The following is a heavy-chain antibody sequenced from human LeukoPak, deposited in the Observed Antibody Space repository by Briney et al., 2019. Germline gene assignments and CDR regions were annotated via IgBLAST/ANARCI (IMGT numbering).Heavy chain of an antibody. CDR3: ARDVIPDDALDI. D-gene: IGHD3-16*02. V-gene: IGHV3-48*04. J-gene: IGHJ3*02. CDR1: GFTFSRYT. CDR2: ISSSGSTK. Sequence: PGGSLRPSCAASGFTFSRYTMNWVRQAPGKGLEWVSYISSSGSTKYYADSVKGRFTISRDNAKNSLYLQMNSLRVEDTAVYYCARDVIPDDALDIWGQGTMVTVSS.